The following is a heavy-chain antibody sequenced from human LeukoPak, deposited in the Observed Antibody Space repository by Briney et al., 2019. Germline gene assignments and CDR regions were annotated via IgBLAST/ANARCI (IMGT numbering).Heavy chain of an antibody. J-gene: IGHJ4*02. V-gene: IGHV3-7*03. CDR1: GFTFSTYW. CDR2: INQDGSEK. D-gene: IGHD1-14*01. CDR3: AKEVWPGNTGWHLFDY. Sequence: GGSLRLSCAASGFTFSTYWMSWVRQAPGKGLEWVANINQDGSEKYSVDSVKGRFTISRDSSTNTLYLEMNSLRADDTAVYYCAKEVWPGNTGWHLFDYWGQGTLVTVSS.